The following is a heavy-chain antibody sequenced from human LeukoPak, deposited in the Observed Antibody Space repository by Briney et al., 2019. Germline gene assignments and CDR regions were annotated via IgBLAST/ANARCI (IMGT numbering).Heavy chain of an antibody. CDR2: ISGSGDST. J-gene: IGHJ4*02. CDR1: GFTFSNYA. D-gene: IGHD2-2*01. V-gene: IGHV3-23*01. Sequence: PGGSLRLSCAASGFTFSNYAMNWVRQAPGKGLEWVSGISGSGDSTFYADSVKGRFTISRDNSKNTLYLQMNSLRAEDTALYYCAHFCSTSNCYVFAFWGQGTLVTVSS. CDR3: AHFCSTSNCYVFAF.